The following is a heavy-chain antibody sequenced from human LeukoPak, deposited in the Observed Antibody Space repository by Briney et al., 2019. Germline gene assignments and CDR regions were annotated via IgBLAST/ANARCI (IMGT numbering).Heavy chain of an antibody. J-gene: IGHJ4*02. V-gene: IGHV1-2*02. CDR1: GYTFTGYY. D-gene: IGHD3-22*01. CDR2: INPNSGGT. Sequence: ASVKVSCKASGYTFTGYYMHWVRQAPGQGLEWMGWINPNSGGTNYAQKFQGRVTMTRDTSISTAYMELSRLRSDDTAVYYCARDLGRHYYDSSGYHFDYWGQGTLVTVSS. CDR3: ARDLGRHYYDSSGYHFDY.